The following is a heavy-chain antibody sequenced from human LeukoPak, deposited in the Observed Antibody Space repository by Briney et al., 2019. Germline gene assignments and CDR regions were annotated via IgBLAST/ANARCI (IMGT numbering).Heavy chain of an antibody. CDR1: GGSISSGGYY. J-gene: IGHJ3*02. CDR2: IYYSGST. CDR3: ARGSSVNAFDI. Sequence: SQTLSLTCTVSGGSISSGGYYWSWIRQHPGKGLEWIGYIYYSGSTYYNPSLKSRVTISVDTSKNQFSLKLSSVTAADTAAYYCARGSSVNAFDIWGQGTMVTVSS. D-gene: IGHD3-22*01. V-gene: IGHV4-31*03.